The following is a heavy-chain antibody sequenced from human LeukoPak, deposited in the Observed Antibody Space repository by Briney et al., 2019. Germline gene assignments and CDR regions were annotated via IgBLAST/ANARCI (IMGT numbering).Heavy chain of an antibody. Sequence: ASVEVSCKASGGTFSSYAISWVRQAPGQGLEWMGGIIPIFGTANYAQKFQGRVTITADESTSTAYMELSSLRSEDTAVYYCARGLNYYDSSGYSSPLDYWGQGTLVTVSS. D-gene: IGHD3-22*01. J-gene: IGHJ4*02. CDR2: IIPIFGTA. V-gene: IGHV1-69*13. CDR3: ARGLNYYDSSGYSSPLDY. CDR1: GGTFSSYA.